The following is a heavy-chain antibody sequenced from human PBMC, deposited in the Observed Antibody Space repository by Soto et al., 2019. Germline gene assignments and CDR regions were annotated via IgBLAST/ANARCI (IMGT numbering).Heavy chain of an antibody. J-gene: IGHJ6*02. Sequence: PGESLKISCKGSGYSFTSYWIGWVRQMPGKGLEWMGIIYPGDSDTRYSPSFQGQVTISADKSISTAYLQWSSLKASDTAMYYCARLARDSSGFYGMDVWGQGTTVTVSS. D-gene: IGHD3-22*01. V-gene: IGHV5-51*01. CDR3: ARLARDSSGFYGMDV. CDR2: IYPGDSDT. CDR1: GYSFTSYW.